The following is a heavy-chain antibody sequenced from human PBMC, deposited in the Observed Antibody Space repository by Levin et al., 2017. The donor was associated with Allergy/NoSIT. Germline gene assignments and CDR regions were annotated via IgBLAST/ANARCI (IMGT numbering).Heavy chain of an antibody. V-gene: IGHV4-4*07. J-gene: IGHJ5*02. CDR3: ARAKGYGERFDP. CDR2: IYSSGST. D-gene: IGHD6-13*01. Sequence: PSETLSLTCSVSGGSISGYYWSWIRQPAGKGLEWIGRIYSSGSTNYNPSLKSRVTMSVDTSKNQFSLKLTSVTAADTAVFYCARAKGYGERFDPWGQGTLVIVSS. CDR1: GGSISGYY.